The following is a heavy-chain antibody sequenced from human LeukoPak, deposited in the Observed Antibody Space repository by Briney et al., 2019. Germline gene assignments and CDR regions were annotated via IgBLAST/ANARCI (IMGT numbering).Heavy chain of an antibody. CDR1: GYXFTNYY. J-gene: IGHJ4*02. CDR2: INPNNGGT. Sequence: VKVSCKASGYXFTNYYIHWVRQAPGQGLEWMGWINPNNGGTNYAQKFQGRVTMAGDPSISTAYMELSRLRSDDTAMFYCARDPGANYFDYWGQGTLVTVSS. CDR3: ARDPGANYFDY. D-gene: IGHD7-27*01. V-gene: IGHV1-2*02.